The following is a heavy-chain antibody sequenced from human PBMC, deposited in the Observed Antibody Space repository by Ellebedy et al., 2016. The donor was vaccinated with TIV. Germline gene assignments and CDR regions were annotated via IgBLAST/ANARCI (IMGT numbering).Heavy chain of an antibody. CDR2: INGSGGST. D-gene: IGHD2-15*01. CDR1: GFTFSSYA. Sequence: GESLKISCAASGFTFSSYAMSWVRQAPGKGLEWVSNINGSGGSTYYADSVKGRFTISRDTSKKMLYLQMNSLRPEDTAVYYCVKEFTDCTGGSCYSGVRGDAFDIWGQGTIVTVSS. V-gene: IGHV3-23*01. J-gene: IGHJ3*02. CDR3: VKEFTDCTGGSCYSGVRGDAFDI.